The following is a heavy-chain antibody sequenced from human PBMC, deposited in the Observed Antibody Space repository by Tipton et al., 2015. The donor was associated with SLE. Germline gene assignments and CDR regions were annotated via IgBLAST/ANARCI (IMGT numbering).Heavy chain of an antibody. D-gene: IGHD6-6*01. J-gene: IGHJ4*02. CDR2: NYYSGST. CDR1: GGSVSSGSYY. CDR3: ARGGYSSSGYFDY. Sequence: TLSLTCTVSGGSVSSGSYYWSWIRQPPGKGLEWIGYNYYSGSTNYNPSLKSRVTISVDTSKNQFSLKLSSVTAADTAVYYCARGGYSSSGYFDYWGQGTLVTVSS. V-gene: IGHV4-61*01.